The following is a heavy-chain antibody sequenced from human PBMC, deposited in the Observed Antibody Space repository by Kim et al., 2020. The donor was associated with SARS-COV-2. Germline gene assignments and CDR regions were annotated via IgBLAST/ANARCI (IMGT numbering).Heavy chain of an antibody. V-gene: IGHV3-21*01. CDR3: ARTRVYYYDSSGYPNFDY. D-gene: IGHD3-22*01. CDR1: GFTFSSYS. J-gene: IGHJ4*02. Sequence: GGSLRLSCAASGFTFSSYSMNWVRQAPGKGLEWVSSISSSSSYIYYADSVKGRFTISRDNAKNSLYLQMNSLRAEDTAVYYCARTRVYYYDSSGYPNFDYWGQGTLVTVSS. CDR2: ISSSSSYI.